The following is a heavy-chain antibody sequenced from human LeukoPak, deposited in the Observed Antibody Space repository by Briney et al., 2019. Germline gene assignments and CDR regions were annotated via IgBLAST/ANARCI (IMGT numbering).Heavy chain of an antibody. V-gene: IGHV4-59*01. Sequence: SETLSLTCTVSGGSISSYYWSWIRQPPGKGLEWIGYIYYSGSTNYNPSLKSRVTISVDTSKNQSSLKLSSVTAADTAVYYCARALYDSSGYYLDYWGQGTLVTVSS. CDR3: ARALYDSSGYYLDY. CDR2: IYYSGST. J-gene: IGHJ4*02. CDR1: GGSISSYY. D-gene: IGHD3-22*01.